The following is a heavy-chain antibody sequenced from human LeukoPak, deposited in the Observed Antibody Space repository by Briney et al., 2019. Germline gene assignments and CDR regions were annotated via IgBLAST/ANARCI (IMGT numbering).Heavy chain of an antibody. V-gene: IGHV4-31*03. CDR2: MHYSESA. Sequence: SETLSLTCTVSGASITSGGYFWSWIRQHPGKGLERIGYMHYSESANYNPSLKSRVTISVDTSKNQISLRVNSVTAADTAVYYCARERGRLVDYWGQGSLVTVSS. CDR3: ARERGRLVDY. CDR1: GASITSGGYF. J-gene: IGHJ4*02. D-gene: IGHD6-25*01.